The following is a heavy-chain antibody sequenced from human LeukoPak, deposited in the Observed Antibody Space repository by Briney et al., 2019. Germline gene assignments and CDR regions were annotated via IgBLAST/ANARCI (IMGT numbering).Heavy chain of an antibody. CDR1: GITLSNYA. CDR3: AKRGVVIRVFLVGFHKEAYYFDS. D-gene: IGHD3-10*01. CDR2: ISDSGGST. V-gene: IGHV3-23*01. J-gene: IGHJ4*02. Sequence: GGSLGLSCAVSGITLSNYAMSWVRQAPGKGLEWVAGISDSGGSTNYADSVKGRFTISRDNPKNTLYLQMNSLRAEDTAVYFCAKRGVVIRVFLVGFHKEAYYFDSWGQGALVTVSS.